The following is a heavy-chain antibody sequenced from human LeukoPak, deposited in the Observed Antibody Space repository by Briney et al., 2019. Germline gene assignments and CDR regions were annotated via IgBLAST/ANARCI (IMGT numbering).Heavy chain of an antibody. CDR3: ARGGYCSSTSCYTRRTFDY. D-gene: IGHD2-2*02. CDR2: MNPNSGNT. CDR1: GYTFTDCY. V-gene: IGHV1-8*02. Sequence: GASVKVSCKTSGYTFTDCYVHWVRQAPGQGLEWMGWMNPNSGNTGYAQKFQGRVTMTRNTSISTAYMELSSLRSEDTAVYYCARGGYCSSTSCYTRRTFDYWGQGTLVTVSS. J-gene: IGHJ4*02.